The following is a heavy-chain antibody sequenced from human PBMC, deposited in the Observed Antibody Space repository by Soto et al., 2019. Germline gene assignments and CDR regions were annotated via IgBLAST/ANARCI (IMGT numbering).Heavy chain of an antibody. CDR2: INAGNGNT. CDR1: GYTFTSYA. D-gene: IGHD3-10*01. Sequence: QVQLVQSGAEVKKPGASVKVSCKASGYTFTSYAMHWVRQAPGQRLEWMGWINAGNGNTKYSQKFQGRVTITRDTPATTAYMEWSSLRSEDTAVYYWARGGVLLWFGDLYVWGQGTTVTVSS. V-gene: IGHV1-3*01. CDR3: ARGGVLLWFGDLYV. J-gene: IGHJ6*02.